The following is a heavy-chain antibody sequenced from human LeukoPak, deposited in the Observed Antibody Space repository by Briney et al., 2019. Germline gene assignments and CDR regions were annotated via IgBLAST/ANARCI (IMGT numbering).Heavy chain of an antibody. Sequence: SETLSLTCSVSGYSISSGYYWGWIRQPPGKGLEWIGSIYHSGSSYYNPSLRSRVTISVDTSKNQFSLRLTSVTAADTAVYYCARHITVTYDAFDLWGRGTMVTVSS. CDR3: ARHITVTYDAFDL. CDR2: IYHSGSS. V-gene: IGHV4-38-2*02. CDR1: GYSISSGYY. J-gene: IGHJ3*01. D-gene: IGHD6-19*01.